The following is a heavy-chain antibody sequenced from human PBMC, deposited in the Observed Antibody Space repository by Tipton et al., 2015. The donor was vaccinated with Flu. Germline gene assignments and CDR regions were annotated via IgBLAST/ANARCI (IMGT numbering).Heavy chain of an antibody. D-gene: IGHD6-19*01. J-gene: IGHJ4*02. CDR3: ARDPRYKQWLVRFDY. Sequence: QVQLVQSGAEVKKPGASVKVSCKASGYTFTSYGISWARQAPGQGLEWMGWISAYNGNTNYAQKLQGRVTMTTDTSTSTAYMELRSLRSDDTAVYYCARDPRYKQWLVRFDYWGQGTLVTVSS. CDR2: ISAYNGNT. CDR1: GYTFTSYG. V-gene: IGHV1-18*01.